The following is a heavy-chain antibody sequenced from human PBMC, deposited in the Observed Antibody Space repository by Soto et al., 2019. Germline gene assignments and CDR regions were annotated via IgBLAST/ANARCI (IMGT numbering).Heavy chain of an antibody. CDR1: GFTLSSYE. CDR3: AKDRYSSSAYYYYGMDA. CDR2: ISSSGSTI. V-gene: IGHV3-48*03. D-gene: IGHD6-6*01. Sequence: GGSLRLSCAASGFTLSSYEMNWVRQAPGKGLEWVSYISSSGSTIYYADSVKGRFTISRDNAKNSLYLQMNRLRAEDTALYYCAKDRYSSSAYYYYGMDAWGQGTTVTVSS. J-gene: IGHJ6*02.